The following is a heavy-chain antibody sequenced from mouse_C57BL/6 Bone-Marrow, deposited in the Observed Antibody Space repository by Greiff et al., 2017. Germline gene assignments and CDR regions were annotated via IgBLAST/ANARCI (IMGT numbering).Heavy chain of an antibody. CDR1: GYTFTGYW. Sequence: QVQLQQSGAELMKPGASVKLSCKATGYTFTGYWIEWVKQRPGHGLEWIGEILPGSGSTNYNEKFKGKATFTADTSSKTAYMQLSSLTTEASAIFYCERGGTVVDRAWFAYWGQGTLVTVSA. J-gene: IGHJ3*01. D-gene: IGHD1-1*01. CDR2: ILPGSGST. CDR3: ERGGTVVDRAWFAY. V-gene: IGHV1-9*01.